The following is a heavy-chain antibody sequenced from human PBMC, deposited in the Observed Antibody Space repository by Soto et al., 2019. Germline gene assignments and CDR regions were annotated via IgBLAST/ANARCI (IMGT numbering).Heavy chain of an antibody. V-gene: IGHV1-2*04. D-gene: IGHD5-18*01. CDR1: GYTFTGCY. Sequence: GASVKGSCKGSGYTFTGCYMHWVRPAPGQGLEWMGWINPNSGGTNYAQKFQGWVTMTRDTSISTAYMELSRLRSDDTAVYYCARSGYSYGSDAFDIWGQGTMVTVSS. CDR2: INPNSGGT. CDR3: ARSGYSYGSDAFDI. J-gene: IGHJ3*02.